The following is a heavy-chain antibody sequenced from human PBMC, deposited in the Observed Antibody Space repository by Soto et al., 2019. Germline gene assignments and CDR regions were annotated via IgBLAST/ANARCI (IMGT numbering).Heavy chain of an antibody. D-gene: IGHD5-18*01. CDR3: AKDFGYNYGYDAFDI. Sequence: GGSLRLSCAAPGFTFSSYAMSWVRQAPGKGPEWVSGVSGSGGSTYCVDSVKGRFTISRDNSKNTLYLQMNSLRAEDTAVYYCAKDFGYNYGYDAFDIWGQGTMVTVSS. CDR2: VSGSGGST. J-gene: IGHJ3*02. CDR1: GFTFSSYA. V-gene: IGHV3-23*01.